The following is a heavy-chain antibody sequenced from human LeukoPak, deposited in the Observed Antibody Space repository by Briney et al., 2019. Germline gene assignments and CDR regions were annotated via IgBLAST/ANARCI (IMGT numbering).Heavy chain of an antibody. V-gene: IGHV3-48*03. Sequence: PGGSLRLSCAASGFTFSSYEMNWVRQAPGKGLEWVSYISSSGSTIYYADSVKGQFTIPRDNAMNSLYLQMNSLRAEDTAVYYCASAGVYCSSTSCYNYYYYGMDVWGQGTTVTVSS. CDR2: ISSSGSTI. J-gene: IGHJ6*02. D-gene: IGHD2-2*01. CDR3: ASAGVYCSSTSCYNYYYYGMDV. CDR1: GFTFSSYE.